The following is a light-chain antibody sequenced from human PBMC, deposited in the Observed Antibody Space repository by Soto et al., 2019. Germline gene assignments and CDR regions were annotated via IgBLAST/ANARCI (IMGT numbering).Light chain of an antibody. CDR2: GTS. CDR1: QSVSVN. J-gene: IGKJ3*01. Sequence: EIVMTQSPATLSVSPGERATPSCRASQSVSVNLAWFQQKPGQTPRLLIYGTSTRVTGIPARFSGSGSLSGTEFTLTISSLQSEDFALYYCQQYDDWPFTFGPGTKVDIK. V-gene: IGKV3-15*01. CDR3: QQYDDWPFT.